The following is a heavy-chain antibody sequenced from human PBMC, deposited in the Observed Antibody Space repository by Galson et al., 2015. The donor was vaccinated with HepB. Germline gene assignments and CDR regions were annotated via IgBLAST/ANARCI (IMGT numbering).Heavy chain of an antibody. CDR2: IIPIFGTA. CDR3: ARGWFESHADAFDI. V-gene: IGHV1-69*13. J-gene: IGHJ3*02. Sequence: SVKVSCKASGGTFSSYAISWVRQAPGQGLEWMGGIIPIFGTANYAQKFQGRVTITADESTSTAYMELSSLRSEDTAVYYCARGWFESHADAFDIWGQGTMVTVSS. CDR1: GGTFSSYA. D-gene: IGHD2-15*01.